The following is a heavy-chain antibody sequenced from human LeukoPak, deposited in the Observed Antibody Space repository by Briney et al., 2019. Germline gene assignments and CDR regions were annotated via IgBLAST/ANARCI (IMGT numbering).Heavy chain of an antibody. V-gene: IGHV1-69*04. Sequence: ASVKVSCKASGGTFSSYAISWVRQAPGQGLEWMGRIIPILGIANCAQKFQGRVTITADKSTSTAYMELSSLRSEDTAVYYCARSAHSSGYYLSAVWFDPWGQGTLVTVSS. CDR3: ARSAHSSGYYLSAVWFDP. CDR2: IIPILGIA. D-gene: IGHD3-22*01. J-gene: IGHJ5*02. CDR1: GGTFSSYA.